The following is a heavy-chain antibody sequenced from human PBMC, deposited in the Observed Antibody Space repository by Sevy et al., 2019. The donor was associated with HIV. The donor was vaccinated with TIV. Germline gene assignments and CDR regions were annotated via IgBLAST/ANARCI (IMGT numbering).Heavy chain of an antibody. CDR3: AKDINRGCDGVNCYSYYYYFYGLDV. CDR1: GFPFNDHA. Sequence: GGSLRLSCAASGFPFNDHAMHWVRQVPGKGLEWVSGISWNRRNIGDADSVKGRFTISRDNARHFVYLETNSLRPEDTAFYYCAKDINRGCDGVNCYSYYYYFYGLDVWGQGTTVTVSS. J-gene: IGHJ6*02. CDR2: ISWNRRNI. V-gene: IGHV3-9*01. D-gene: IGHD2-21*01.